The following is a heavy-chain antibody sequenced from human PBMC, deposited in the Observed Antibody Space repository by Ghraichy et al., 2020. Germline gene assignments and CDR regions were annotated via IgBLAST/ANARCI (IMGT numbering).Heavy chain of an antibody. J-gene: IGHJ5*02. D-gene: IGHD2-15*01. CDR3: ARGGDIVVVVAATPRWFDP. Sequence: SGVRRPPGKGLEGIGEINRRGSTNFNPSLKSRVIISVDTSNNQFSLKLSSVTAADTAVYYCARGGDIVVVVAATPRWFDPWGQGTLVTVSS. CDR2: INRRGST. V-gene: IGHV4-34*01.